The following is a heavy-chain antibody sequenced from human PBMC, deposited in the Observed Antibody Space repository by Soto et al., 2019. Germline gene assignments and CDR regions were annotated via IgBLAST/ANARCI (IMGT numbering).Heavy chain of an antibody. CDR3: AKRFGNDCDY. D-gene: IGHD3-16*01. CDR1: GFTFSSYG. Sequence: QVQLVESGGGVVQPGRSLRLSCAASGFTFSSYGMHWVRQAPGKGLEWVAVISYDGSNKYYADSVKGRFTISRDNSKNTLYLQMNSLRAEDTAVYYCAKRFGNDCDYWGQGTLVTVSS. J-gene: IGHJ4*02. V-gene: IGHV3-30*18. CDR2: ISYDGSNK.